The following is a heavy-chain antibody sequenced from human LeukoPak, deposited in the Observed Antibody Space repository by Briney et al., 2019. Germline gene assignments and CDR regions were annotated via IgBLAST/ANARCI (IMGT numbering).Heavy chain of an antibody. CDR2: ISSSSSYI. CDR3: AREAAAGYYFDY. CDR1: GFTFSSYS. J-gene: IGHJ4*02. D-gene: IGHD6-13*01. Sequence: GGSLRLSCAASGFTFSSYSMNWVRQAPGKGLEWVSSISSSSSYIYYADSVKGRFTISRDNAKNSLYLQMNSLRAEDTAVYYCAREAAAGYYFDYWGQGTLVTVSS. V-gene: IGHV3-21*01.